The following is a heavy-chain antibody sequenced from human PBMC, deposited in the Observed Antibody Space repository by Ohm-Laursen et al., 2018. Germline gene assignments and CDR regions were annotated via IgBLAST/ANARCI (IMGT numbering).Heavy chain of an antibody. J-gene: IGHJ4*02. D-gene: IGHD5-12*01. CDR1: GGSISGHY. Sequence: SDTLSLTCAVSGGSISGHYWTWIRQPAGKGLDWIGRIYSRGNTDYNPSLKSRVTISLDTSKNQFSLKLNSGTAADTAVYYCARGLVVNSGYDWGWDYWGQGALVTVSS. V-gene: IGHV4-4*07. CDR3: ARGLVVNSGYDWGWDY. CDR2: IYSRGNT.